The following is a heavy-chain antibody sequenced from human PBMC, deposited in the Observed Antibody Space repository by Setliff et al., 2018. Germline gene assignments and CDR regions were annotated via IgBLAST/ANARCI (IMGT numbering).Heavy chain of an antibody. CDR2: MYDSGRT. D-gene: IGHD3-16*01. V-gene: IGHV4-59*01. CDR3: TRGDTSTFWD. J-gene: IGHJ4*02. Sequence: SETLSLTCSVSGGSITSDYWSWIRQPPGKGLEWIGYMYDSGRTNYNPSLKSRVTISTGTSKNQFSLKLNSVTAADTAVYYCTRGDTSTFWDWGQGTQVTVS. CDR1: GGSITSDY.